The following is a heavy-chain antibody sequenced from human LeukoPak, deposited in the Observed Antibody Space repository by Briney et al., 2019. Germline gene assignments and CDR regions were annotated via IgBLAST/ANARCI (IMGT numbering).Heavy chain of an antibody. CDR2: IYTSGST. Sequence: SETLSLTCAVYGGSFSGYYWSWIRQPAGKGLEWIGRIYTSGSTNYNPSLKSRVTISVDTSKNQFSLNLSSVTAADTAVYCCARGNSYYDSSDYFPWESFQHWGQGTLVTVSS. J-gene: IGHJ1*01. D-gene: IGHD3-22*01. V-gene: IGHV4-59*10. CDR1: GGSFSGYY. CDR3: ARGNSYYDSSDYFPWESFQH.